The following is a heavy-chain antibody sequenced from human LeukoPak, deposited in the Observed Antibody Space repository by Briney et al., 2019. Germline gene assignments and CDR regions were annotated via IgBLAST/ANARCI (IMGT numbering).Heavy chain of an antibody. CDR3: ARERGIVGAVDAFDI. CDR2: ISSSSSYI. D-gene: IGHD1-26*01. V-gene: IGHV3-21*01. Sequence: GGSLRLSCAASRFSFSNYWMSWVRQAPGKGLEWVSSISSSSSYIYYADSVKGRFTISRDNAKNSLYLQMNSLRAEDTAVYYCARERGIVGAVDAFDIWGQGTMVTVSS. CDR1: RFSFSNYW. J-gene: IGHJ3*02.